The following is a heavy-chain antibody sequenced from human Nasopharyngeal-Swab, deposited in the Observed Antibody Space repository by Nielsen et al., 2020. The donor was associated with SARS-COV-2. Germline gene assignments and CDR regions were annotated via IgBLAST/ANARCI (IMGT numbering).Heavy chain of an antibody. J-gene: IGHJ4*02. Sequence: VRQMPGKGLEWMGWMNPNSGNTGYAQKFQGRVTMTRNTSISTAYMELSSLRSEDTAVYYCAKEEYSSSSVGGFDYWGQGTLVTVSS. V-gene: IGHV1-8*01. D-gene: IGHD6-6*01. CDR3: AKEEYSSSSVGGFDY. CDR2: MNPNSGNT.